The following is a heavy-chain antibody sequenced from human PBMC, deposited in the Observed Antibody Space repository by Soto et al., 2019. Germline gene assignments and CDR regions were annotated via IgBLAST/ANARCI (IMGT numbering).Heavy chain of an antibody. CDR1: GYSFAGYW. V-gene: IGHV5-10-1*04. J-gene: IGHJ4*02. D-gene: IGHD1-20*01. Sequence: GESLKISYKGSGYSFAGYWITWVRQKPGKGLEWMGRIDPSDSQTYYSPSFQGQVTISADKSITTAYLQWSSLKASDTAMYYCARQEDVTGTVDYSYGYWGQGTLVTVSS. CDR2: IDPSDSQT. CDR3: ARQEDVTGTVDYSYGY.